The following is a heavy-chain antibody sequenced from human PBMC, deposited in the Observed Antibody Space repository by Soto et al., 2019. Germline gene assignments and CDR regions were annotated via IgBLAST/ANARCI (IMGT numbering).Heavy chain of an antibody. CDR3: ARESERFTVVRGVNDCYYYYMDV. Sequence: GGSLRLSCAASGFTFSSYWMSWVRQAPGKGLEWVANIKKDGGEKYYVDSVKGRFTISRDNAKNSLYLQMNSLRAEDTAVYYCARESERFTVVRGVNDCYYYYMDVWGKGTTVTVSS. CDR2: IKKDGGEK. V-gene: IGHV3-7*01. D-gene: IGHD3-10*01. CDR1: GFTFSSYW. J-gene: IGHJ6*03.